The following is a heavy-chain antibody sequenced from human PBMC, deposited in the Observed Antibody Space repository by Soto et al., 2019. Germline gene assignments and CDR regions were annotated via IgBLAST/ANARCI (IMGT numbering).Heavy chain of an antibody. J-gene: IGHJ4*02. Sequence: QVQLVESGGGVVQPGRSLRLSCAASVFTFSSYGMHWVRQAPGKGLEWVAVISYDGSNKYYADSVKGRFTISRDNSKNTLYLQMNSLRAEDTAVYYCSGDSSGWHLDYWGQGTLVTVSS. CDR1: VFTFSSYG. CDR2: ISYDGSNK. D-gene: IGHD6-19*01. V-gene: IGHV3-30*03. CDR3: SGDSSGWHLDY.